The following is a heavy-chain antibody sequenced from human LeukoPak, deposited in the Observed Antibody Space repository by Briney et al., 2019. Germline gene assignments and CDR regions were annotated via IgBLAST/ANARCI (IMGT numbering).Heavy chain of an antibody. V-gene: IGHV5-51*01. J-gene: IGHJ4*02. CDR1: GYSFTSYW. CDR3: ARETYGSGSYFPESIDY. Sequence: GESLKISCKGSGYSFTSYWIGWVRQMPGKGLEWMGIIYPGDSDTRYSPSFRGQVTISADKSISTAYLQWSSLKASDTAMYYCARETYGSGSYFPESIDYWGQGTLVTVSS. CDR2: IYPGDSDT. D-gene: IGHD3-10*01.